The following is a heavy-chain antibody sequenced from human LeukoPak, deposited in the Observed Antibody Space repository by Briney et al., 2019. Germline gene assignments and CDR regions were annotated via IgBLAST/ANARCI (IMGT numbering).Heavy chain of an antibody. Sequence: GGSLRLSCASSGFSFSNYAMGWVRQAPGKGLEWVSLIIASSGSTFYADSVKGRFTTSRDNSKNTLHLQMNSLRAEDTAVYYCAKGGYDYVEMGYFDYWGQGTLVTVSS. CDR3: AKGGYDYVEMGYFDY. J-gene: IGHJ4*02. D-gene: IGHD5-12*01. CDR1: GFSFSNYA. CDR2: IIASSGST. V-gene: IGHV3-23*01.